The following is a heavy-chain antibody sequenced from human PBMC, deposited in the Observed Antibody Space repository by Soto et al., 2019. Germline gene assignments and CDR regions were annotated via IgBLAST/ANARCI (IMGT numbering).Heavy chain of an antibody. V-gene: IGHV1-69*06. Sequence: QVQLVQSGAEVKKPGSSVKVSCKASGGTFGSYAISWVRQAPGQGPEWMGGIIPITGTANYAQKFQGRVTITADRSTSTASMQMSSLRSEDTAVYYCARSEGSSTSLEIYYYYYCGMDVWGQGTTVTVSS. D-gene: IGHD2-2*01. CDR2: IIPITGTA. CDR3: ARSEGSSTSLEIYYYYYCGMDV. CDR1: GGTFGSYA. J-gene: IGHJ6*02.